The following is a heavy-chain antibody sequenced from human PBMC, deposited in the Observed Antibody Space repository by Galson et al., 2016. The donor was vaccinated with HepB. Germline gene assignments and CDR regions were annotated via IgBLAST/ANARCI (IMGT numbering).Heavy chain of an antibody. Sequence: CASSGDCVDNIAPALVWNRHPPSIGVEWSRRTFNRPTTEYPYAGFLKNRLTISPDTSRNQFSLHLNSVTPEDTAVYYCARAVMLGRGMDVWGQGTTVTVSS. D-gene: IGHD3-10*01. V-gene: IGHV6-1*01. J-gene: IGHJ6*02. CDR3: ARAVMLGRGMDV. CDR2: TFNRPTTEY. CDR1: GDCVDNIAPA.